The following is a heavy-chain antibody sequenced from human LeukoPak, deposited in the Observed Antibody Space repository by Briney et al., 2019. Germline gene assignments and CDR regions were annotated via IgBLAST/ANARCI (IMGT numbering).Heavy chain of an antibody. CDR1: GFTFSSYG. V-gene: IGHV3-30*18. CDR2: ISYDGSNK. J-gene: IGHJ4*02. Sequence: GRSLRLSCAASGFTFSSYGMHWVRQAPGKGLEWVAVISYDGSNKYYADSVKGRFTISRDNSKNTLYLQMNSLRAEDTAVYSCAKGGLRYSDYWGQGTLVTVSS. D-gene: IGHD1-1*01. CDR3: AKGGLRYSDY.